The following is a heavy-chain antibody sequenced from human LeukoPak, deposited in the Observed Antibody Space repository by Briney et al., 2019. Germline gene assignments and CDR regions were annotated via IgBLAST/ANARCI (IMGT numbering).Heavy chain of an antibody. CDR3: ARDRGWELLPHYFDY. CDR2: ISSSGSTL. V-gene: IGHV3-48*03. D-gene: IGHD1-26*01. J-gene: IGHJ4*02. CDR1: GFTFSSYE. Sequence: PGGSLRLSCAASGFTFSSYEMNWVRQAPGKGLEWVSYISSSGSTLYYADSVKGRFTISRDNAKNSLYLQMNSLRAEDTAVYYCARDRGWELLPHYFDYWGQGTLVTVSS.